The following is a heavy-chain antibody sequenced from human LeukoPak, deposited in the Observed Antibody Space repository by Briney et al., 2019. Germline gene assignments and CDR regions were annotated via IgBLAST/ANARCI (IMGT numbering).Heavy chain of an antibody. CDR1: GFTFSSYA. J-gene: IGHJ4*02. CDR2: ISGSGGST. Sequence: QPGGSLRLSCAASGFTFSSYAMSWARRAPGRGLEWVSAISGSGGSTYYADSVKGRFTISRDNSKNTLYLQMNSLRAEDTAVYYCARRYCSSTTCPVDCWGQGTLVTVSS. D-gene: IGHD2-2*01. V-gene: IGHV3-23*01. CDR3: ARRYCSSTTCPVDC.